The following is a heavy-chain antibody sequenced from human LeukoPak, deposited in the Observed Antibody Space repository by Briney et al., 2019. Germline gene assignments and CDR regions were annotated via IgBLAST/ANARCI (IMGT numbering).Heavy chain of an antibody. D-gene: IGHD3-3*01. V-gene: IGHV4-39*07. CDR2: IYYSGST. CDR3: ARVPYDFWSGYYDAPFDY. J-gene: IGHJ4*02. Sequence: SETLSLTCTVSGGSISSSSYYWGWIRQPPGKGLEWIGSIYYSGSTYYNPSLKSRVTISVDTSKNQFSLKLSSVTAADTAVYYCARVPYDFWSGYYDAPFDYWGQGTLVTVSS. CDR1: GGSISSSSYY.